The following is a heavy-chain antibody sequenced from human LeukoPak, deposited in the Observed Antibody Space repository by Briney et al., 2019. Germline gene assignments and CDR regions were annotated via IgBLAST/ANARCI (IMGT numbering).Heavy chain of an antibody. J-gene: IGHJ4*02. V-gene: IGHV3-30*03. CDR3: AVSVIRMCTAAAAVDY. D-gene: IGHD6-13*01. Sequence: GGSLRLSCAASGFTFSSYGMHWVRQAPGKGLEWVAVISYDGSNKYYADSVKGRFTISRDNSKNTLYLQMNSLRAEDTAVYYCAVSVIRMCTAAAAVDYWGQGTLVTVSS. CDR2: ISYDGSNK. CDR1: GFTFSSYG.